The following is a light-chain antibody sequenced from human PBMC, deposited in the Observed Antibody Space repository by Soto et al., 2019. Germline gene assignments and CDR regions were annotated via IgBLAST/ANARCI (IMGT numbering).Light chain of an antibody. CDR1: QSVSNN. CDR3: QQYNNWPPWT. V-gene: IGKV3-15*01. CDR2: DAS. J-gene: IGKJ1*01. Sequence: ILMTQSPATLSVSPGERATLSCRASQSVSNNLAWYQQKPRQAPRLLIYDASNRATGIPARFSGRGSGTEFTLSSSGLQSEDFAVYYCQQYNNWPPWTFGQGTKVEIK.